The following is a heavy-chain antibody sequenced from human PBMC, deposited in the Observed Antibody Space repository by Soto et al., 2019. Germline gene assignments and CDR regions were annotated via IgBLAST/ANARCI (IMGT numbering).Heavy chain of an antibody. V-gene: IGHV1-69*13. D-gene: IGHD2-2*01. J-gene: IGHJ6*02. CDR2: IITIFGTA. CDR3: ARGTDCSSNSCSNTYYYYYGMDV. CDR1: GGTFSSYA. Sequence: ASVKVSCKASGGTFSSYAISWVRQAPGQGLEWMGGIITIFGTANYAQKFQGRVTITADESTSTAYMELSSLRSEDTAVYYCARGTDCSSNSCSNTYYYYYGMDVWGQGTTVTVYS.